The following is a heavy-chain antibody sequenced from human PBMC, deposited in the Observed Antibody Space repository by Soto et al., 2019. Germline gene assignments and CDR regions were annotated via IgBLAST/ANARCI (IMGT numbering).Heavy chain of an antibody. Sequence: QVQLVESGGGLVKPGGSLRLSCAASGFTFSDSYMSWIRQAPGKGLESVSYISGSGSTIYYADSVKGRFTISRANAKNSLYPQMNRPRGDHTAVYYCSRRGDYSEPDYWGQGTLVTVSS. CDR1: GFTFSDSY. V-gene: IGHV3-11*01. CDR3: SRRGDYSEPDY. D-gene: IGHD3-10*01. CDR2: ISGSGSTI. J-gene: IGHJ4*02.